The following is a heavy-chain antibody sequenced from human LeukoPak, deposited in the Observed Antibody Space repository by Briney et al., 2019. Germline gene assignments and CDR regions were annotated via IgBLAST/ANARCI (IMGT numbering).Heavy chain of an antibody. Sequence: PSETLSLTCAASGGSISNSNYYWAWIRQPPGKGLEWIGSIYYSGSTYYNPSLKSRVTISVDTSKKHFSLRLSSVTAADTAVYYCASNIAVAGHSRFDYWGQGTLVTVSS. CDR3: ASNIAVAGHSRFDY. D-gene: IGHD6-19*01. CDR1: GGSISNSNYY. J-gene: IGHJ4*02. CDR2: IYYSGST. V-gene: IGHV4-39*02.